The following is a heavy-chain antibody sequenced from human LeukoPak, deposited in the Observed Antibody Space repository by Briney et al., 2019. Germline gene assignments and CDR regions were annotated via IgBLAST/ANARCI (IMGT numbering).Heavy chain of an antibody. J-gene: IGHJ6*02. V-gene: IGHV3-33*08. CDR2: IWYDGSNK. Sequence: PGGSLRLSCAASGFTFSSYAMSWVRQAPGKGLEWVAVIWYDGSNKYYAGSVKGRFTISRDNSKNTLYLQMNSLRAEDTAVYYCARDRIVATIVDYYYGMDVWGQGTTVTVSS. CDR3: ARDRIVATIVDYYYGMDV. D-gene: IGHD5-12*01. CDR1: GFTFSSYA.